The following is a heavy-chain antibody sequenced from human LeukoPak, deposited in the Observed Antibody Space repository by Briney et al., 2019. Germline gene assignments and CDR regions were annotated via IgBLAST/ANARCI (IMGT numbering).Heavy chain of an antibody. CDR3: ARDSLYYDFWSGYYLLYYMDV. Sequence: SETLSLTCTVSGGSISSSSYYWGWIRQPPGKGLEWIGSIYYSGSTYYNPSLKSRVTISVDTSKNQFSLKLSSVTAADTAVYYCARDSLYYDFWSGYYLLYYMDVWGKGTTVTVSS. J-gene: IGHJ6*03. CDR1: GGSISSSSYY. V-gene: IGHV4-39*07. CDR2: IYYSGST. D-gene: IGHD3-3*01.